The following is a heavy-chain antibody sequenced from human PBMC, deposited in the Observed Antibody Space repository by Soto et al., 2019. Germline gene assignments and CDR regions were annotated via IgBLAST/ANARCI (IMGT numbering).Heavy chain of an antibody. J-gene: IGHJ5*02. CDR3: ARGRAILLWFGDNWFDP. Sequence: PSETLSLTCAVYGGSFSGYYWSWIRQPPGKGLEWIGEINHSGSTNYNPSLKSRVTISVDTSKNQFSLKLSSVTAADTAVYYCARGRAILLWFGDNWFDPWGQGTLVTSPQ. V-gene: IGHV4-34*01. CDR2: INHSGST. D-gene: IGHD3-10*01. CDR1: GGSFSGYY.